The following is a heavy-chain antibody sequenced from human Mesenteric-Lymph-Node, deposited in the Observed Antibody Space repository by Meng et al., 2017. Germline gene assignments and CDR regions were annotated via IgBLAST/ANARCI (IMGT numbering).Heavy chain of an antibody. CDR2: INGPGSVI. CDR3: ARDLVNFDSSGGP. J-gene: IGHJ5*02. D-gene: IGHD3-22*01. Sequence: QVQGVESGGGGVKPGGSLRRCGAASGFTVRGYYMRWIRQAPGKGLEWVSYINGPGSVIYYTDSVKGRFTISRDNAKNSLYLQMNSLRAEDTAVYCCARDLVNFDSSGGPWGQGTLVTVSS. CDR1: GFTVRGYY. V-gene: IGHV3-11*01.